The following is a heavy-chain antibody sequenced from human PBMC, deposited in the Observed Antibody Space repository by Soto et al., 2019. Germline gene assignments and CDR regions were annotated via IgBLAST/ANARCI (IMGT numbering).Heavy chain of an antibody. D-gene: IGHD6-13*01. CDR2: ISGSGGST. CDR3: AKDSGSSWYYFDY. J-gene: IGHJ4*02. V-gene: IGHV3-23*01. Sequence: GGSLRLSCAASGFTFSSYAMSWVRQAPGKGLEWVSAISGSGGSTYYADSVKVRFTISRDNSKNTLYLQMNSLRAEDTAVYYCAKDSGSSWYYFDYWGQGTLVTVSS. CDR1: GFTFSSYA.